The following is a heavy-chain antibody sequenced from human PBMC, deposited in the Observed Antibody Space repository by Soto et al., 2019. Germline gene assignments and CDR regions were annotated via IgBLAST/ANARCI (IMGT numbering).Heavy chain of an antibody. V-gene: IGHV4-34*09. CDR1: GGSFSGYY. J-gene: IGHJ5*02. CDR3: ARVRGNQLLGWFDP. Sequence: ASETLSLTCAVYGGSFSGYYWTWIRQPPGTGLEWIGEINHSGSTYYNPSLKSRVTISVDTSKSQFSLKLSSVTAADTAVYYCARVRGNQLLGWFDPWGQGTLVTVSS. D-gene: IGHD2-2*01. CDR2: INHSGST.